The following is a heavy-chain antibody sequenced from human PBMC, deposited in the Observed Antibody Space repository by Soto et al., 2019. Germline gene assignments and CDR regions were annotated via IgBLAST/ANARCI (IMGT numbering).Heavy chain of an antibody. CDR2: FSSSSRFT. Sequence: PGGSLRFSCEASGFPFGDYYMSWIRQSPERGLEWLSFFSSSSRFTMYADSVRGRFTDSRDNAKNCLYLRTYDLRAEDTAVYYCARRLGSLPTANLDLWGRGTLVTVSS. D-gene: IGHD1-26*01. CDR3: ARRLGSLPTANLDL. V-gene: IGHV3-11*06. J-gene: IGHJ2*01. CDR1: GFPFGDYY.